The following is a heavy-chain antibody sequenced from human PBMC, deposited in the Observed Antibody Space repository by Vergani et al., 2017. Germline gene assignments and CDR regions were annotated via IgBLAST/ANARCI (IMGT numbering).Heavy chain of an antibody. CDR2: IRSKAYGGTT. J-gene: IGHJ6*03. CDR3: TRDALVVVPAAVGYYYYYYMDV. CDR1: GFTFGDYA. D-gene: IGHD2-2*01. V-gene: IGHV3-49*04. Sequence: EVQLVESGGGLVQPGRSLRLSCTASGFTFGDYAMSWVRQAPGKGLEWVGFIRSKAYGGTTEYAASVKGRFTNSRDDSKSIAYLQMNSLKTEDTAVYYCTRDALVVVPAAVGYYYYYYMDVWGRGTTVTVSS.